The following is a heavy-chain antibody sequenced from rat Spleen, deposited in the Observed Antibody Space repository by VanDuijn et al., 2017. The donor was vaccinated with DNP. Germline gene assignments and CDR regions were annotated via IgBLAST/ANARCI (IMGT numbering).Heavy chain of an antibody. V-gene: IGHV5-25*01. CDR1: GFTFSNYD. Sequence: EVQLVESGGGLVQPGRSMKLSCAASGFTFSNYDMAWVRQAPTKGLEWVASITNTGDSTYYSDSVKGRFTISRDNAKSTLYLQMDSLRSEDTATYYCATQQGYWGQGVMVTVSS. CDR2: ITNTGDST. CDR3: ATQQGY. J-gene: IGHJ2*01.